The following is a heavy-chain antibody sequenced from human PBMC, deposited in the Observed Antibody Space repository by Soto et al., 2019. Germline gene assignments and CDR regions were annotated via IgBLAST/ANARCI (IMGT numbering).Heavy chain of an antibody. V-gene: IGHV3-74*01. CDR1: GFTFSSYW. D-gene: IGHD3-3*01. CDR3: ASAKYYDFWSGYESKYYFDI. J-gene: IGHJ4*02. Sequence: GGSLRLSCAASGFTFSSYWMHWVRQAPGKGLVWVSRINSDGSSTSYADSVKDRFTISGDNAKNTMYVQMNSLRAEDTDVYYCASAKYYDFWSGYESKYYFDIWGQGTLVTVSS. CDR2: INSDGSST.